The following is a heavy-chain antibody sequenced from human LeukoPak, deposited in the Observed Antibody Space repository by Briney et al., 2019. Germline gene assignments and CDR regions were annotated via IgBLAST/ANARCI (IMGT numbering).Heavy chain of an antibody. J-gene: IGHJ3*02. Sequence: GGSLRLSCEVSGFTFSTYPMHWVRQPPGKGREWMSVISNDGNYKYYADSVRGRFTISRDNFKSTLYLQMNSLGVEGTAVYYCARKTVPGHSSAFDIWGQGTMVTVSS. CDR3: ARKTVPGHSSAFDI. D-gene: IGHD6-19*01. CDR2: ISNDGNYK. V-gene: IGHV3-30*04. CDR1: GFTFSTYP.